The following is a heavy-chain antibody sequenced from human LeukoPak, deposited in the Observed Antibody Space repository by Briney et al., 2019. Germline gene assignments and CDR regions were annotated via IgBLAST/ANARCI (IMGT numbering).Heavy chain of an antibody. CDR1: GFTFSSYS. V-gene: IGHV3-23*01. Sequence: GGSLRLSCAASGFTFSSYSMSWVRQAPGKGLEWVSAISGSGGTTYYADSENGGFTISRDNSKNTLYLQMNSLRAEDTAVYYCSRQAYDFWSGYFPRGDAFDIWGQGTMVTVSS. J-gene: IGHJ3*02. CDR2: ISGSGGTT. CDR3: SRQAYDFWSGYFPRGDAFDI. D-gene: IGHD3-3*01.